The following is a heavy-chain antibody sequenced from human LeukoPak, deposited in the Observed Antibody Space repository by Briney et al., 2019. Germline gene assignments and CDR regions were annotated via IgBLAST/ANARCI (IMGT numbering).Heavy chain of an antibody. V-gene: IGHV5-51*01. D-gene: IGHD5-18*01. CDR3: ARQTAMGRSGDY. J-gene: IGHJ4*02. CDR1: GYSFTNYW. Sequence: GESLKISCTASGYSFTNYWIGWVRRMPGKGLAWMGIIDPSDSETRYTPSFQGQVTISADKSLSTAYLQWNSLKASDTAMYYCARQTAMGRSGDYWGQGTLVIVSS. CDR2: IDPSDSET.